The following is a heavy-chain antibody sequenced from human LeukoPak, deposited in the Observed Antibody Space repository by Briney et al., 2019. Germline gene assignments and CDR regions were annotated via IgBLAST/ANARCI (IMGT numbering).Heavy chain of an antibody. Sequence: PSETLSLTCTVSGGSISSSSYYWGWIRQPPGKGLEWIGSIYYSGSTYYNPSLKSRVTISVDTSKNQFSLKLSSVTAADTAVYYCARHPGSSSVIDYWGQGTLVTVSS. CDR1: GGSISSSSYY. CDR2: IYYSGST. CDR3: ARHPGSSSVIDY. D-gene: IGHD4-11*01. J-gene: IGHJ4*02. V-gene: IGHV4-39*01.